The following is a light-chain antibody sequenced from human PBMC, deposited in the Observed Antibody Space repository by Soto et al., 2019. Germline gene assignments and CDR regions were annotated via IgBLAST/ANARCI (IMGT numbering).Light chain of an antibody. CDR2: DAF. J-gene: IGKJ2*01. V-gene: IGKV3-11*01. CDR1: QSVSSN. Sequence: EIVLTQSPATLSLSPGERATLSCRASQSVSSNLAWYQQKLGQAPRLLIYDAFNRATGIPARFSGSGSGTDFTLTISNLEPEDFAVSYCQQRSSWPTFGQGTKLESK. CDR3: QQRSSWPT.